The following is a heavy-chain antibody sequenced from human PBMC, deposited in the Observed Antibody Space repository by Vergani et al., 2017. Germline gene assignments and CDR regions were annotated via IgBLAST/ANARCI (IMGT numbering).Heavy chain of an antibody. CDR3: ARHSSSSLYYYYYYMDV. CDR2: ISGSGGST. CDR1: GFTFSSYA. Sequence: EVQLLESGGGLVQPGGSLRLSCAASGFTFSSYAMNWVRQAPGKGLEWVSAISGSGGSTYYADSVKGRFTISRDNSKNTLYLQMNSLRAEDTAVYYCARHSSSSLYYYYYYMDVWGKXPTV. V-gene: IGHV3-23*01. J-gene: IGHJ6*03. D-gene: IGHD6-6*01.